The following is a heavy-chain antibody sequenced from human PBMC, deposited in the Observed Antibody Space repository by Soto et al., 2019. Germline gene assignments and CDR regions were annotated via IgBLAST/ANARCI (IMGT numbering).Heavy chain of an antibody. V-gene: IGHV1-3*01. CDR2: INPDNGNT. CDR3: ARGIATGQLDP. D-gene: IGHD2-15*01. J-gene: IGHJ5*02. CDR1: GYTFTRYT. Sequence: ASVKVSCKASGYTFTRYTMNWVRQAPGQRLERMGWINPDNGNTKSSQKFQDRVIIARDTSASTAYMDLSSLRSEDTAVYYCARGIATGQLDPWGQGTLVTVSS.